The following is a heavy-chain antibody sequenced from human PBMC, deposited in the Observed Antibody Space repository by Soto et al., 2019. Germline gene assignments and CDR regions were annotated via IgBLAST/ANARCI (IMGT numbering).Heavy chain of an antibody. J-gene: IGHJ6*02. Sequence: GASVKVSCKASGYTFTSYYMHWVRQAPGQGLEWMGIINPSGGSTSYAQKFQGRVTMTRDTSTSTVYMELSSLRSEDTAVYYCARDRHVLRFLEWSKGAHYYYGMDVWGQGTTVTVS. CDR3: ARDRHVLRFLEWSKGAHYYYGMDV. D-gene: IGHD3-3*01. V-gene: IGHV1-46*01. CDR1: GYTFTSYY. CDR2: INPSGGST.